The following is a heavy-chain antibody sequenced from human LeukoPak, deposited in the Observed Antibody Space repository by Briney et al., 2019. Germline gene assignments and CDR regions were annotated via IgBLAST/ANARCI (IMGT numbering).Heavy chain of an antibody. CDR1: GFTFSDVW. Sequence: GGSLRLSCAASGFTFSDVWMSWVRQAPGKGLVWVSRINSDGSSTSYADSVRGRFTISRDNAKNTLYLQMNSLRAEDTAVYYCARDGSSSSWSNYYYYGMDVWGKGTTVTVSS. D-gene: IGHD6-13*01. J-gene: IGHJ6*04. CDR2: INSDGSST. CDR3: ARDGSSSSWSNYYYYGMDV. V-gene: IGHV3-74*01.